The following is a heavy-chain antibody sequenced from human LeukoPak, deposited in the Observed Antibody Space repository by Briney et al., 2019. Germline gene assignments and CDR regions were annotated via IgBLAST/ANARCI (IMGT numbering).Heavy chain of an antibody. J-gene: IGHJ4*02. CDR1: GGTFSSYD. Sequence: ASVKVSCKASGGTFSSYDISWVRQAPGQGLEWMGEITPIFGIANYAHKFQGRVTITADESTSTAYMELSSLRYEDTAVYYCARSEWELTLDYWGQGTLVTVSS. D-gene: IGHD1-26*01. V-gene: IGHV1-69*13. CDR2: ITPIFGIA. CDR3: ARSEWELTLDY.